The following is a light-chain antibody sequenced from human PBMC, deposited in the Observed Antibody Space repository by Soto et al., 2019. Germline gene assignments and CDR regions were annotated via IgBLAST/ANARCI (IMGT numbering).Light chain of an antibody. CDR1: SSNIGAGYD. CDR2: GNS. Sequence: QSVLTQPPSVSGAPGQRVTISCTGSSSNIGAGYDVHWYQQLPATAPKLLIYGNSNRPSGVPDRFSGSKSGTSAALATTGFQAEDEADYYCQSYDSSLSGVVFGGGTKPTVL. CDR3: QSYDSSLSGVV. V-gene: IGLV1-40*01. J-gene: IGLJ2*01.